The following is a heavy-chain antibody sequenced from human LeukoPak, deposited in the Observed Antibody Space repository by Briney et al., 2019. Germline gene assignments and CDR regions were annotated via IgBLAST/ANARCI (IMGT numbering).Heavy chain of an antibody. CDR3: ATTGESNFPYFDY. CDR2: IYYSGST. D-gene: IGHD3-10*01. Sequence: PSQTLSLTCTVSGGSISSGDYYWGWIRQPPGKGLEWIGYIYYSGSTYYNPSLRSRVTISVDTSKKQFSLKLSSVTAADTAVYYCATTGESNFPYFDYWGQGTLVTVSS. J-gene: IGHJ4*02. CDR1: GGSISSGDYY. V-gene: IGHV4-30-4*01.